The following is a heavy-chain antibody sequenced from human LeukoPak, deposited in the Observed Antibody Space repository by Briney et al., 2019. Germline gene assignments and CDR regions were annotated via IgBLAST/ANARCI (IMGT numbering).Heavy chain of an antibody. J-gene: IGHJ4*02. CDR1: GFTFGDYA. CDR2: IRSKAYGETA. Sequence: GGSLRLSCTASGFTFGDYAMSWIRQAPGKGLEWVGFIRSKAYGETADYAASVKGRFTISRDDSKTIAYLQMNSLKTEDTAVYHCTRDRGAYNLYDYWGQGTLVTVSS. CDR3: TRDRGAYNLYDY. V-gene: IGHV3-49*03. D-gene: IGHD1-1*01.